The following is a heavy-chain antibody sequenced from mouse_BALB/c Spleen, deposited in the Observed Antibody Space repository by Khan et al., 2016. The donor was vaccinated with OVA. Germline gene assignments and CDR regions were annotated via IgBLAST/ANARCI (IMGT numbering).Heavy chain of an antibody. CDR3: TRLVDY. V-gene: IGHV5-6-5*01. CDR1: GFTFSSYA. CDR2: ISSGGST. J-gene: IGHJ4*01. Sequence: EVELVESGGGLVKPGGSLKLSCAASGFTFSSYAMSWVHQTPEKRLEWVASISSGGSTYSPDSVKGRFTISRDDARNILYLQMSGLRSEDTAMYYCTRLVDYWGQGTSVTVSS.